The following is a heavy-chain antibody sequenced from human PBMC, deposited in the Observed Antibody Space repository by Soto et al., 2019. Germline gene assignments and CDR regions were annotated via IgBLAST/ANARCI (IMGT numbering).Heavy chain of an antibody. J-gene: IGHJ4*02. Sequence: EVQLVESGGGLVKPGGSLRLSCAASGFTFSTYSMNWVRQAPGKGLEWISSISSSGGSVSYAESVKGRFTISRDNAKNSLYLQMDSLRGEDTAVYYCARGRSINTNMDYWGQGTLVTVSS. CDR3: ARGRSINTNMDY. D-gene: IGHD6-6*01. V-gene: IGHV3-21*01. CDR1: GFTFSTYS. CDR2: ISSSGGSV.